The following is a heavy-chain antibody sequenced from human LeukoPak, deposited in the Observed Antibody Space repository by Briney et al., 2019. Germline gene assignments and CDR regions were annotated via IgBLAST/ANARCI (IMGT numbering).Heavy chain of an antibody. CDR3: AKDRGSYRSSDY. J-gene: IGHJ4*02. D-gene: IGHD1-26*01. V-gene: IGHV3-23*01. Sequence: GGSLRPSCAASGFTSSSYAMSWVRQAPGKGLEWVSTVSSSGGSTNYADSVKGRFTISRDNSKNTLYLQMSSLRAEDTAVYYCAKDRGSYRSSDYWGQGTLVTVSS. CDR2: VSSSGGST. CDR1: GFTSSSYA.